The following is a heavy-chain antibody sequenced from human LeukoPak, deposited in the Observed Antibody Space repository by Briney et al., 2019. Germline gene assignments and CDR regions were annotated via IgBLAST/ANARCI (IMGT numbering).Heavy chain of an antibody. V-gene: IGHV4-34*01. Sequence: SETLSLTCAVYGGSFSGYYWSWIRQPPGKGLEWIGEINHSGSTNYNPSLKSRVTISVDTSKNQFSLKLSSVTAADTAVYYCARGYYGDYYLDYWGQGTLVTVSS. J-gene: IGHJ4*02. CDR1: GGSFSGYY. CDR3: ARGYYGDYYLDY. CDR2: INHSGST. D-gene: IGHD4-17*01.